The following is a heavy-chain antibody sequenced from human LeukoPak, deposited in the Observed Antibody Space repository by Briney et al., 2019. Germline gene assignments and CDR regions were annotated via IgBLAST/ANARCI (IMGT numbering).Heavy chain of an antibody. CDR2: IKADSNEK. D-gene: IGHD3-10*02. V-gene: IGHV3-7*03. CDR3: ARLLFGELRYFDY. J-gene: IGHJ4*02. Sequence: GGSLRLSCAASGFTFSSNWMSWLRQAPGKGLEWVANIKADSNEKYYVDSVKGRFTISRDNAKDSLFLQMDSLRAEDTAMYYCARLLFGELRYFDYWGQGALVTVSS. CDR1: GFTFSSNW.